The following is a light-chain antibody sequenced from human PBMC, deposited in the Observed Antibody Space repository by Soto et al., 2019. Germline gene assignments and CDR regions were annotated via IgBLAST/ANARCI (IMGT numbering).Light chain of an antibody. CDR3: QQYNNYPIT. CDR2: KAS. V-gene: IGKV1-5*03. Sequence: DIQMTQSPSTLSASVGDRVTITCRASQSFSTWLAWYQQKPGKAPKLLIYKASSLEGGVPSRFSGSGSGTEFNITISSLQPDDFATYYCQQYNNYPITFGGGTTVDIK. CDR1: QSFSTW. J-gene: IGKJ4*01.